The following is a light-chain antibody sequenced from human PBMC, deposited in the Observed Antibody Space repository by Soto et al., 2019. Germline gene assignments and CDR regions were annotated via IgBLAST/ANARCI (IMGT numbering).Light chain of an antibody. V-gene: IGKV3-11*01. J-gene: IGKJ3*01. CDR1: QSVSSF. CDR2: DAS. CDR3: QQRGNWPPT. Sequence: EIVLTQSPATLSLSPGERATLSCRASQSVSSFLAWYQQKPGQHPRLLIYDASNRATGIPGRFSGSGSGTDFTLTSSSLEPEDFAAYYCQQRGNWPPTFGPGAKVDI.